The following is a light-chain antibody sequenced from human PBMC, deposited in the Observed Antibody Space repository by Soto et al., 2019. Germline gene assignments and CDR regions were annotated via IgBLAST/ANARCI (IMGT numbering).Light chain of an antibody. CDR1: QSISGW. CDR2: DAS. V-gene: IGKV1-5*01. J-gene: IGKJ4*01. Sequence: DIQMTQSPSTLSASVGDRVTITCRASQSISGWLAWYQQKPGKAPNLLIYDASTLQRGVPSRFRGSGSGTEFTLTISSLQPDDFATYYCQQFNSWPLTFGGGTKVE. CDR3: QQFNSWPLT.